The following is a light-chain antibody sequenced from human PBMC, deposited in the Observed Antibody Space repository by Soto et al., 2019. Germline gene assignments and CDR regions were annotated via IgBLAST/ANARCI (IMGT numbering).Light chain of an antibody. V-gene: IGKV2-28*01. CDR3: MQALQTSIT. CDR1: QILLHSNGYNY. J-gene: IGKJ5*01. CDR2: LGS. Sequence: DIVMTQSPLSLPVTPVDPASISCRSSQILLHSNGYNYLDWYLQKPGQSPQLLIYLGSNRASGVPDRFSGSGSGTDFTLKISRVEAEDVGVYYCMQALQTSITFGQGTRLEIK.